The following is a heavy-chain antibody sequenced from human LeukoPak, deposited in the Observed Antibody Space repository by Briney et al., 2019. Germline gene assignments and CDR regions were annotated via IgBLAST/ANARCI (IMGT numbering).Heavy chain of an antibody. D-gene: IGHD2-15*01. CDR2: ISGSGGST. CDR3: ARTEQDIVVVVAATYFDY. J-gene: IGHJ4*02. CDR1: GFTFSSYA. V-gene: IGHV3-23*01. Sequence: GGSLRLSCAASGFTFSSYAMSWVRQAPGKGLEWVSAISGSGGSTYYADSVKGRFTISRDNSKNTLYLRMNSLRAEDTAVYYCARTEQDIVVVVAATYFDYWGQGTLVTVSS.